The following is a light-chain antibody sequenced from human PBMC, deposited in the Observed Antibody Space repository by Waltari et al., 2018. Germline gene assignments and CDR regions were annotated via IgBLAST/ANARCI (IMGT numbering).Light chain of an antibody. Sequence: IVLTQSPGTLSLSPGDTGTTPCRASQSLSISYLAWYQQRPRQAPRLLIYGSSNRATGIPDRFSGSGSGTHFTLIISGLEPEDSAVYCCQQFGSSPRGTFGQGTKLEIK. CDR1: QSLSISY. J-gene: IGKJ2*01. V-gene: IGKV3-20*01. CDR2: GSS. CDR3: QQFGSSPRGT.